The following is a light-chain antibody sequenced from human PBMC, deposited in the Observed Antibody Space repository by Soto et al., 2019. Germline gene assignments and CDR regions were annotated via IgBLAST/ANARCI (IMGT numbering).Light chain of an antibody. J-gene: IGKJ1*01. CDR2: GAS. V-gene: IGKV3-20*01. CDR1: QSVSSSY. CDR3: QQYGSSGT. Sequence: EIGMTQPPATLSVSTGERVTLSCRASQSVSSSYLAVYQQNPGQAPRLLIYGASNRATGIPDRFSGSGSGTDFTLTISRLEPEDFAVYYCQQYGSSGTFGQGTKV.